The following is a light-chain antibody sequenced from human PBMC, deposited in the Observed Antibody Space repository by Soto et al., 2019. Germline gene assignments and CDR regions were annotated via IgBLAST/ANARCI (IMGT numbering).Light chain of an antibody. CDR3: QQYYSYPPIT. J-gene: IGKJ5*01. Sequence: DIQMTQSPSTLSGSVGDRVTITCRASQTISSWLAWYQQKPGKAPKLLIYAASTLQSGVPSRFSGSGSGTDFTLTISCLQSEDFATYYCQQYYSYPPITFGQGTRLET. CDR2: AAS. CDR1: QTISSW. V-gene: IGKV1-5*01.